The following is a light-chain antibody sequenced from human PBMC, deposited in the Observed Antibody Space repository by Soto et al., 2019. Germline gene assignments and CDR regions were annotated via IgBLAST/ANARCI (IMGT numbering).Light chain of an antibody. J-gene: IGKJ4*01. CDR2: GSS. CDR3: HVTSRMSPPT. V-gene: IGKV1-39*01. CDR1: QNILKY. Sequence: DIQMTQSLPSLPASVGERVIITCRASQNILKYLNWYQHKPGKAPTLLIYGSSNLQSGVPSRFSGSGSGTDFTLTINGLQPEDFSTHYCHVTSRMSPPTFGGGTKVEIK.